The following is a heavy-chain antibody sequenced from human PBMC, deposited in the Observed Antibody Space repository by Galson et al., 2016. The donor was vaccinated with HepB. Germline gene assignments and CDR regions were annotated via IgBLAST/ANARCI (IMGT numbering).Heavy chain of an antibody. CDR2: IYWDNDK. D-gene: IGHD1-26*01. J-gene: IGHJ4*02. CDR1: GFSLNTSGVG. Sequence: PALVKPTQTPTLTCTFSGFSLNTSGVGVGWIRQPPGKALEWLALIYWDNDKRHSPSPKSRLTITKDTSKNQVVLTMTNMDPVDTATYYCAHADGSLVFDYWGQGTLVTVSS. CDR3: AHADGSLVFDY. V-gene: IGHV2-5*02.